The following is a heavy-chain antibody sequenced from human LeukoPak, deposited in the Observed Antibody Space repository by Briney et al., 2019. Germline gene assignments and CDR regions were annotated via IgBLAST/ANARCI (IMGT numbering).Heavy chain of an antibody. CDR2: IYYSGRT. V-gene: IGHV4-39*01. J-gene: IGHJ4*02. CDR3: ARSQATAMVSDY. CDR1: GGSLNSSSYY. Sequence: PSETLSLTCTVFGGSLNSSSYYWGWIRQPPGKGLEWIGSIYYSGRTYYNPSLRSRATIFVDTSKNQFSLKLNSVTAADTAVYYCARSQATAMVSDYWGQGTLVTVSS. D-gene: IGHD2-2*01.